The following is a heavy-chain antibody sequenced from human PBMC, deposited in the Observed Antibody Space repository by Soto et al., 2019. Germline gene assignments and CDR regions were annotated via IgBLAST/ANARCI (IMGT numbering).Heavy chain of an antibody. D-gene: IGHD3-16*01. CDR1: GGSISSYY. Sequence: QVQLQASGPGLVKPSETLSLTCTVSGGSISSYYWSWIRQPPGKGLEWIGYIYYSGSTNYNPSLKSRVSISVDTSKNQFSLKLSSVTAADTAVYYCARARLCRSWWFDPWAREPWSPSPQ. CDR3: ARARLCRSWWFDP. CDR2: IYYSGST. V-gene: IGHV4-59*01. J-gene: IGHJ5*02.